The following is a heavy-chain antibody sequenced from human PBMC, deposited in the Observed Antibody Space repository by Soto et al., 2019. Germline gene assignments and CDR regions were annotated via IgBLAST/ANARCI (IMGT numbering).Heavy chain of an antibody. CDR2: ISYDGSNK. Sequence: XGSLRLSCAASGFTFSSYGMHWVRQAPGKGLEWVAVISYDGSNKYYADSVKGRSTISRDNSKNTLYLQMNSLRAEDTAVYYCASTRLRYFDWLSAWGQGTLVTVSS. J-gene: IGHJ5*02. D-gene: IGHD3-9*01. CDR1: GFTFSSYG. V-gene: IGHV3-30*03. CDR3: ASTRLRYFDWLSA.